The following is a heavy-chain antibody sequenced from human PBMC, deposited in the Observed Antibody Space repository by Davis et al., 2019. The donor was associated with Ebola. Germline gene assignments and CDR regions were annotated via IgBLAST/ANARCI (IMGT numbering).Heavy chain of an antibody. Sequence: GSLRLSCTVSGGSISSYYWSWIRQPPGKGLEWIGYIYYSGSTNYNPSLKSRVTISVDTSKNQFSLKLSSVTAADTAVYYCASGTRGHYYDSSGYPLTTFDYWGQGTLVTVSS. V-gene: IGHV4-59*01. D-gene: IGHD3-22*01. CDR1: GGSISSYY. J-gene: IGHJ4*02. CDR3: ASGTRGHYYDSSGYPLTTFDY. CDR2: IYYSGST.